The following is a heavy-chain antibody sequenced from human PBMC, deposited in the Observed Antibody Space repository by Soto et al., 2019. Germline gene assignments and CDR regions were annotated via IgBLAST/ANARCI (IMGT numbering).Heavy chain of an antibody. J-gene: IGHJ5*02. CDR3: ATRITVFGLLIPPFDP. V-gene: IGHV4-34*01. CDR2: INHTGGT. Sequence: SETLSLTCAVYGGSVNGYYWNWIRQPPGKGLEWIGEINHTGGTHYNPSLKSRVTMSVDTSKNQFSLRLSSVIAADTAIYYCATRITVFGLLIPPFDPWGQGTQVTVSS. CDR1: GGSVNGYY. D-gene: IGHD3-3*01.